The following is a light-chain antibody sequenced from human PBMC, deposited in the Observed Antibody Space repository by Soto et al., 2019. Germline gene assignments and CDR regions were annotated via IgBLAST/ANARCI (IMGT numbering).Light chain of an antibody. V-gene: IGLV2-14*01. CDR1: SSDIGAYNY. CDR3: SSYTSSNTFVL. Sequence: QSALTQPASVSGSPGQSIPISCTGTSSDIGAYNYVSWYQQHPGKAPKLMIYEVSNRPSGVSNRFSGSKSANTASLTISGLQAEDEADYYCSSYTSSNTFVLFGAGTKATVL. J-gene: IGLJ1*01. CDR2: EVS.